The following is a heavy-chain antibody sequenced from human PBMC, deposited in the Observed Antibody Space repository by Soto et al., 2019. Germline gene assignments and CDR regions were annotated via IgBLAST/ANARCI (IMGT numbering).Heavy chain of an antibody. CDR1: GFTFSSYS. V-gene: IGHV3-21*01. D-gene: IGHD6-19*01. CDR2: ISSSSSYI. CDR3: ARDLLAVAGPFDY. Sequence: SLRLSCAASGFTFSSYSMNWVRQAPGKGLEWVSSISSSSSYIYYADSVKGRFTISRDNAKNSLYLQMNSLRAEDTAVYYCARDLLAVAGPFDYWGQGTLVTVSS. J-gene: IGHJ4*02.